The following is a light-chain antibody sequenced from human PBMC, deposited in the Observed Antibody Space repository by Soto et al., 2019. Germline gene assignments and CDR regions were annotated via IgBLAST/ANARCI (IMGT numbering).Light chain of an antibody. V-gene: IGLV2-14*03. J-gene: IGLJ2*01. CDR2: DVS. CDR3: SSYRSSSTPVV. Sequence: QSVLTQPASVSGSPGQSITISCTGTSSDVGGYNYVCWYQHHPGKAPKLMIYDVSNRPSGVSNRFSGSKSGNTASLTISGLQAEDEADYYCSSYRSSSTPVVFGGGTKLTVL. CDR1: SSDVGGYNY.